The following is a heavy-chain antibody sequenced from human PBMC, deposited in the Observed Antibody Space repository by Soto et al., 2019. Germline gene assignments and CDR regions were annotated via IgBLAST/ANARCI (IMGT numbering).Heavy chain of an antibody. CDR1: VSSFTNSW. J-gene: IGHJ4*02. V-gene: IGHV5-51*01. Sequence: EVQLVQSGAEVKKPGEPLKISCTGSVSSFTNSWIGWVRQMPGKGLEWMGIIYPGDSDTRYSPSFQGQVTISADKSISTAYLQWSSLKPSETARYYCARHRNYDILTAHPDYWGQGTLLSVSS. CDR3: ARHRNYDILTAHPDY. D-gene: IGHD3-9*01. CDR2: IYPGDSDT.